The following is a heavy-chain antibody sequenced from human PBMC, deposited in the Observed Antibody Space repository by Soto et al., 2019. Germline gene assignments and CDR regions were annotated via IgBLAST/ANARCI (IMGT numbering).Heavy chain of an antibody. CDR2: IYHSGST. D-gene: IGHD6-13*01. CDR1: GYSISSGYY. J-gene: IGHJ6*02. V-gene: IGHV4-38-2*02. Sequence: SETLSLTCTVSGYSISSGYYWGWIRQPPGKGLEWIGSIYHSGSTYYNPSLKSRVTISVDTSKNHFSLKLSSVTAADTAVYYCARVSEQQLVVDYYYGMDVWGQGTTVTVSS. CDR3: ARVSEQQLVVDYYYGMDV.